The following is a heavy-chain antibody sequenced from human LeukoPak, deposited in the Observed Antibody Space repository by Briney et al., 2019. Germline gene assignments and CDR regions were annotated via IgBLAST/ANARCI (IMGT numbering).Heavy chain of an antibody. V-gene: IGHV4-39*07. CDR2: IYYSGST. J-gene: IGHJ4*02. D-gene: IGHD6-19*01. Sequence: SETLSLTCTVSGGSISSSNYYWGWIRQPPGRGLEWIGSIYYSGSTYYNPSLKSRVTISVDTSKNQFSLKLSSVTAADTAVYYCARAWYSSGWLLDYWGQGTLVTVSS. CDR3: ARAWYSSGWLLDY. CDR1: GGSISSSNYY.